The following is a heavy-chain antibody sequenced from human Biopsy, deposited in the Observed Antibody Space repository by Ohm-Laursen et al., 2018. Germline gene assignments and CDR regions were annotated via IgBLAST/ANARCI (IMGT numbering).Heavy chain of an antibody. J-gene: IGHJ4*02. Sequence: GSSVKVSCKASGGTFINYAIRWVRQAPGQGLEWMGGIIPMFGTANYAQMFQGRVTISADESTSTSYMELSSPTTEDTAIYYCARGPHSGSHSCFDYWGRGTLVTVSS. V-gene: IGHV1-69*01. CDR2: IIPMFGTA. CDR3: ARGPHSGSHSCFDY. D-gene: IGHD1-26*01. CDR1: GGTFINYA.